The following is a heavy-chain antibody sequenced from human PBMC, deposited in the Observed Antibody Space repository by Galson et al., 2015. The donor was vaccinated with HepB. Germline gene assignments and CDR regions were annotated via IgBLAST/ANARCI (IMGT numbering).Heavy chain of an antibody. D-gene: IGHD3-3*01. CDR2: INPNSGGT. CDR1: GYTFTGYY. Sequence: SVKVSCKASGYTFTGYYMHWVRQAPGQGLEWMGWINPNSGGTNYAQKFQGRVTMTKDTSISTAYMELSRLRSDDTAVYYCARHPIVRDFWSRGYWGQGTLVTVSS. J-gene: IGHJ4*02. CDR3: ARHPIVRDFWSRGY. V-gene: IGHV1-2*02.